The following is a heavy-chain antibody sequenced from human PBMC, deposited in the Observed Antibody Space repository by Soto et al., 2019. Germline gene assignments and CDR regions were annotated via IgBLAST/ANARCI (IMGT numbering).Heavy chain of an antibody. CDR2: IIPIFGTA. CDR3: ARDQDRASYYYYGMDV. Sequence: QVQLVQSGAEVKKPGSSVKVSCKASGGTFSSYAISWVRQAPGQGLEWMGGIIPIFGTANYAQKFQGRVMITADESTSTAYMELISLRSEDTAVYYCARDQDRASYYYYGMDVWGQGTTVTVSS. CDR1: GGTFSSYA. D-gene: IGHD3-10*01. J-gene: IGHJ6*02. V-gene: IGHV1-69*01.